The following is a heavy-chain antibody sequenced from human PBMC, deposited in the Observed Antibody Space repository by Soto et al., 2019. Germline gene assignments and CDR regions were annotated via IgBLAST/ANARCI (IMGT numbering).Heavy chain of an antibody. J-gene: IGHJ6*02. CDR1: GFTVSSNY. D-gene: IGHD6-19*01. Sequence: GGSLRLSCAASGFTVSSNYMSWVRQAPGKGLEWVSVIYSGGSTYYADSVKGRFTISRDNSKNTLYLQMNSLRAEDTAVYYCARDHGGYSSGWRDYGMDVWGQGTTVTVSS. CDR2: IYSGGST. CDR3: ARDHGGYSSGWRDYGMDV. V-gene: IGHV3-53*01.